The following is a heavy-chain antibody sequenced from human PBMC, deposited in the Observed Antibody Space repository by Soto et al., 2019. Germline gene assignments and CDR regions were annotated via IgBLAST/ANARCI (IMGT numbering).Heavy chain of an antibody. CDR3: ARVGFWSGSDYYGMDV. D-gene: IGHD3-3*01. CDR1: GYSFNRYG. J-gene: IGHJ6*02. Sequence: ASVKVSCKTSGYSFNRYGITWVRQAPGQGLEWMGWINPNNGDTIYAQNFQGWVTMTTDTSTSTAYMELSRLRSDDTAVYYCARVGFWSGSDYYGMDVWGQ. V-gene: IGHV1-2*04. CDR2: INPNNGDT.